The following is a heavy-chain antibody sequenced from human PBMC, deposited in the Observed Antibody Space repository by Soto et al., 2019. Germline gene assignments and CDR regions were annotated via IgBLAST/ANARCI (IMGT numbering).Heavy chain of an antibody. Sequence: EVQLVESGGGLVQPGGSLRLSCTASGFIVSDTYVNWVRQAPGKGLEWVSVISNRGDTHYADSVRGRFSLSRDISNNTLHLQMNNLRVEYTAVYYCAREPRYCRGGSCSITGDAYDICGKGTMVTVSS. CDR2: ISNRGDT. D-gene: IGHD2-15*01. CDR3: AREPRYCRGGSCSITGDAYDI. J-gene: IGHJ3*02. V-gene: IGHV3-66*01. CDR1: GFIVSDTY.